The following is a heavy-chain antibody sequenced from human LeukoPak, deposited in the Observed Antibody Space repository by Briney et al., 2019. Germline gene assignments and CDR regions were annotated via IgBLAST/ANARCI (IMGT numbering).Heavy chain of an antibody. D-gene: IGHD3-10*01. Sequence: AGSLRLSCAASGFIFRSYSMNWVRQAPGKGLQWVSYIAAGTGTTYADSVKDRFTISRDNAKNSLFLQMNSLRDGDTAVYYCAREGYYGAFDIWGQGIMVTVSS. CDR1: GFIFRSYS. CDR3: AREGYYGAFDI. CDR2: IAAGTGTT. V-gene: IGHV3-48*02. J-gene: IGHJ3*02.